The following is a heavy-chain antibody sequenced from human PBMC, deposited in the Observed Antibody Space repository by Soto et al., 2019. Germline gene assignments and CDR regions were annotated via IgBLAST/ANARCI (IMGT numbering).Heavy chain of an antibody. V-gene: IGHV3-23*01. CDR3: AKGGRGSTSPYDFDY. CDR2: ISVSGGST. J-gene: IGHJ4*02. CDR1: EFTFSNYA. Sequence: EVQLLESGGGLVQPGGSLRLSCAASEFTFSNYAMNWVRQAPGKGLEWVSSISVSGGSTYYADSVKGRFTISRDNSKNTLYLQMNSLRAEDTAVYYCAKGGRGSTSPYDFDYWGQGTLVTVSS. D-gene: IGHD6-6*01.